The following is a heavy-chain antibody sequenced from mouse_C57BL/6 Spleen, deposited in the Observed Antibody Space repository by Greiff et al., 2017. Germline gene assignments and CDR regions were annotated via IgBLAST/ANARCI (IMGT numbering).Heavy chain of an antibody. Sequence: VHVKQSGPELVKPGASVKMSCKASGYTYTDYNMHWVKQSHGKSLEWIGYINPNNGGTSYNQKFKGKATLTVNKSSSTAYMELRSLTSEDSAVYYCARVSYSNYGVDYWGQGTSVTVSS. CDR2: INPNNGGT. V-gene: IGHV1-22*01. CDR3: ARVSYSNYGVDY. J-gene: IGHJ4*01. D-gene: IGHD2-5*01. CDR1: GYTYTDYN.